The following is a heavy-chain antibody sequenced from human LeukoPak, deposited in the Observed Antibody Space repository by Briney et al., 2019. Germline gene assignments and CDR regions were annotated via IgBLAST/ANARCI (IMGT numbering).Heavy chain of an antibody. D-gene: IGHD1-1*01. CDR2: INPNSGGP. CDR3: ARSRNVNDEGYFFDY. J-gene: IGHJ4*02. Sequence: ASVRVSCTASGYTFTGDYMQGVPGAPGQGHERRGWINPNSGGPNYAQKFQGRVTMTRDTSISTAYMEPSRLRSDDTAVSYCARSRNVNDEGYFFDYWGQGTLVTVSS. V-gene: IGHV1-2*02. CDR1: GYTFTGDY.